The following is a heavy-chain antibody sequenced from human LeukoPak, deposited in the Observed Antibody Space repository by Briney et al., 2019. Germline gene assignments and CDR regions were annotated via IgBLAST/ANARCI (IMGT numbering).Heavy chain of an antibody. CDR3: ARLDYYGSGSIDY. CDR1: GGSISSSSYY. D-gene: IGHD3-10*01. V-gene: IGHV4-39*01. J-gene: IGHJ4*02. CDR2: IYYSGST. Sequence: SETLSLTCTVSGGSISSSSYYWGWIRQPPGKGLEWIGSIYYSGSTYYNPSPKSRVTISVDTSKNQFSLKLSSVTAADTAVYYCARLDYYGSGSIDYWGQGTLVTASS.